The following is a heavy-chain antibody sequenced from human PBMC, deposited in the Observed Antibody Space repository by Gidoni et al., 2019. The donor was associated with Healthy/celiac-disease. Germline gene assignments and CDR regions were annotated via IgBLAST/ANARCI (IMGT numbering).Heavy chain of an antibody. CDR3: ASRYDYVWGSYRYTYGEPDY. V-gene: IGHV3-48*02. Sequence: EVQLVESGGGLVQPGGSLRLSCAASGFTFSSYSMNWVRQAPGKGLEWVSYISSSSSTIYYADSVKGRFTISRDNAKNSLYLQMNSLRDEDTAVYYCASRYDYVWGSYRYTYGEPDYWGQGTLVTVSS. CDR2: ISSSSSTI. J-gene: IGHJ4*02. CDR1: GFTFSSYS. D-gene: IGHD3-16*02.